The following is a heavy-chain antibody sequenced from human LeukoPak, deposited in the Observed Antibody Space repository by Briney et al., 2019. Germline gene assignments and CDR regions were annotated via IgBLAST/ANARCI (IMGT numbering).Heavy chain of an antibody. J-gene: IGHJ5*02. Sequence: SETLSLTCTVSGGSISSSSYYWGWIRQPPGKGLEWIGSIYYSGSTYYNPSLKSRVTISVDTSKNQFSLKLSSVTAADTAVYYCASSPTVTIPFDPWGQGTLVTVSS. CDR2: IYYSGST. V-gene: IGHV4-39*07. D-gene: IGHD4-11*01. CDR3: ASSPTVTIPFDP. CDR1: GGSISSSSYY.